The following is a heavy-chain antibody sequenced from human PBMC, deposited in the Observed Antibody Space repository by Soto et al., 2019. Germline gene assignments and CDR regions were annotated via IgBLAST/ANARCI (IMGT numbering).Heavy chain of an antibody. CDR1: GYSISSGYY. V-gene: IGHV4-38-2*02. CDR3: ARDKGYSYGSHWFDP. J-gene: IGHJ5*02. D-gene: IGHD5-18*01. Sequence: SETLSLTCAVSGYSISSGYYWGWIRQPPGKGLEWIGSIYHSGSTYYNPSLKSRVTISVDTSKNQFSLELSSVTAADTAVYYCARDKGYSYGSHWFDPWGQGTVVTVCS. CDR2: IYHSGST.